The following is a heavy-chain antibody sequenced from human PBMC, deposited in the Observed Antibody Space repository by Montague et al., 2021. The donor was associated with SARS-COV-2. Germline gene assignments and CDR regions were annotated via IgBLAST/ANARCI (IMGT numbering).Heavy chain of an antibody. J-gene: IGHJ4*02. CDR1: GDSITYFY. D-gene: IGHD2-15*01. CDR3: ARGVVAAPPVVDS. CDR2: ISAGGGA. Sequence: SETLSLTCTVSGDSITYFYWNWIRQPAGNGLEWIWRISAGGGANYNPSLKTRVTVSMDTSKRQLPLKLTSATAEDTAVYYCARGVVAAPPVVDSWGRGTLVTVSS. V-gene: IGHV4-4*07.